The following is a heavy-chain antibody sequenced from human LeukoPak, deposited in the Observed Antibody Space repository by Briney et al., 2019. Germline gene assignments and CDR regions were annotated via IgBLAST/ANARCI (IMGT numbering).Heavy chain of an antibody. CDR3: ARPGGYYGSGSYLDY. Sequence: GGSLRLSCAASGLTVSSNYMSWVRQAPGKGLEWVSVIYSGGSTYYADSVKGRFTISRDNSKNTLYLQMNSLRAEDTAVYYCARPGGYYGSGSYLDYWGQGTLVTVSS. D-gene: IGHD3-10*01. CDR1: GLTVSSNY. V-gene: IGHV3-53*01. CDR2: IYSGGST. J-gene: IGHJ4*02.